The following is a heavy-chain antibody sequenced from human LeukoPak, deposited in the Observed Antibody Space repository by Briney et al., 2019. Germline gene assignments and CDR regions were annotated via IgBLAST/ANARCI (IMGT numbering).Heavy chain of an antibody. Sequence: ASVKVSCKASGYTFTSYGISWVRQAPGQGLEWMGWISAYNGNTNYAQKFQGRVTMTEDTSTDTAYMELSSLRSEDTAVYYCATAGIAARMLNYYYYYMDVWGKGTTVTVSS. V-gene: IGHV1-18*01. D-gene: IGHD6-6*01. CDR3: ATAGIAARMLNYYYYYMDV. J-gene: IGHJ6*03. CDR1: GYTFTSYG. CDR2: ISAYNGNT.